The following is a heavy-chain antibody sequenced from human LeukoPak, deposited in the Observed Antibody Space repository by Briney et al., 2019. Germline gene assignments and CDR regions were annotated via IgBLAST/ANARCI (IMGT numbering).Heavy chain of an antibody. D-gene: IGHD4-17*01. CDR3: AKDLDYGDYSYYFDY. J-gene: IGHJ4*02. CDR1: GLRFSDYW. Sequence: PGGSLRLSCVASGLRFSDYWMSWVRQPPGKGLEWVANIEHDGGEKYYVDSVKGRFTISRDNSKNTLYLQMNSLRAEDTAVYYCAKDLDYGDYSYYFDYWGQGTLVTVSS. CDR2: IEHDGGEK. V-gene: IGHV3-7*03.